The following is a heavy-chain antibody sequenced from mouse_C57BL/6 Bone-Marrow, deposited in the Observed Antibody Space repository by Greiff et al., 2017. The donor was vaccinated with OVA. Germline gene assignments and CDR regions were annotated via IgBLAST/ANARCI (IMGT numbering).Heavy chain of an antibody. CDR3: ARDGSSYVKFAY. Sequence: QVQLQQSGTELVKPGASVKLSCKASGYTFTSYWMHWVKQRPGQGLEWIGNINPSNGGTNYNEKFKSKATLTVDKSSSTAYMQLSSLTSEDSAVYYCARDGSSYVKFAYWGQGTLVTVSA. CDR2: INPSNGGT. CDR1: GYTFTSYW. J-gene: IGHJ3*01. D-gene: IGHD1-1*01. V-gene: IGHV1-53*01.